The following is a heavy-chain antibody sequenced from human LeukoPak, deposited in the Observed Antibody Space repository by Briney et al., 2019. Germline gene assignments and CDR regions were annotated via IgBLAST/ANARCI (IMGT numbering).Heavy chain of an antibody. Sequence: PSETLSLTCTVSGGSISSGDYYWSWIRQPPGTGLEWIVYIYYSGSTYYNPSLKSRVTISVDTSKNQFSLKLSSVTAADTAVYYCAREYCSGGSCEVGDYYGMDVWGQGTTVTVSS. CDR3: AREYCSGGSCEVGDYYGMDV. V-gene: IGHV4-30-4*01. CDR1: GGSISSGDYY. CDR2: IYYSGST. J-gene: IGHJ6*02. D-gene: IGHD2-15*01.